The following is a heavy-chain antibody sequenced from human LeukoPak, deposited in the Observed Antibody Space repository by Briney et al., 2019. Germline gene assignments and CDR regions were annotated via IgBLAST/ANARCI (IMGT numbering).Heavy chain of an antibody. CDR2: IYSGGST. J-gene: IGHJ3*02. D-gene: IGHD1-1*01. CDR3: AKYAYNWNAPDGFDM. Sequence: GGSLRLSCAASGFTVSGNYMSWVRQAPGKGLEWVSIIYSGGSTYYADSVKGRFTISRDNSKNTLYLQMNSLRAEDTAVYFCAKYAYNWNAPDGFDMWGQGTMVIVSS. V-gene: IGHV3-53*05. CDR1: GFTVSGNY.